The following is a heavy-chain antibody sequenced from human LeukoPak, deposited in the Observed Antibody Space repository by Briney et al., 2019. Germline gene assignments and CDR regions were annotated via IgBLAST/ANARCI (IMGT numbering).Heavy chain of an antibody. CDR1: GYTFSGYY. CDR3: ARVLGIVVVVAAHGTIDY. J-gene: IGHJ4*02. D-gene: IGHD2-15*01. Sequence: ASVKVSCKASGYTFSGYYMHWVRQAPGQGLEWMGWINSNSGGTNYAQKFQGRVTMTTDTSTSTAYMELRSLRSDDTAVYYCARVLGIVVVVAAHGTIDYWGQGTLVTVSS. V-gene: IGHV1-2*02. CDR2: INSNSGGT.